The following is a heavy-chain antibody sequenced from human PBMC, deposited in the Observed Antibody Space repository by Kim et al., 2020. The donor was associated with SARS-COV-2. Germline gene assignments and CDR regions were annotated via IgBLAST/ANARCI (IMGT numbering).Heavy chain of an antibody. CDR2: IIPIFGTA. V-gene: IGHV1-69*13. D-gene: IGHD3-9*01. CDR3: AGGPTNYDILTGKDFDY. Sequence: SVKVSCKASGGTFSSYAISWVRQAPGQGLEWMGGIIPIFGTANYAQKFQGRVTITADESPSTAYMELSSLRSEDTAVYYCAGGPTNYDILTGKDFDYWGQGTLVTVS. CDR1: GGTFSSYA. J-gene: IGHJ4*02.